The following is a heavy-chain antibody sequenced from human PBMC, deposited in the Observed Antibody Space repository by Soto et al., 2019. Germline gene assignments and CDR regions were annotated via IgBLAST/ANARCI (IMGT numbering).Heavy chain of an antibody. J-gene: IGHJ4*02. CDR3: AKGSASDTWNYCHY. D-gene: IGHD2-2*01. CDR1: GFTFSTYG. Sequence: GGSLRLSCAASGFTFSTYGMHWVRQAPGKGLEWVAVISYDGSNKYYADSVKGRFTISRDNSKNTLYLQMNSLRPEDTAVYFCAKGSASDTWNYCHYWGRGTLVTVSS. V-gene: IGHV3-30*18. CDR2: ISYDGSNK.